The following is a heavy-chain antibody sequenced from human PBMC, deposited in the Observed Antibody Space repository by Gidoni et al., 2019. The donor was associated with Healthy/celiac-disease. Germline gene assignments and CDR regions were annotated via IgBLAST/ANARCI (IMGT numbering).Heavy chain of an antibody. V-gene: IGHV3-30*18. CDR1: GFTFSSYG. CDR3: AKGGVRGVM. CDR2: ISYDGSNK. Sequence: QVHLVESGGGVVQPGRSLRLSCAASGFTFSSYGMHWVRQAPGKGLEWVAVISYDGSNKYYADSVKGRFTISRDNSKNTLYLQMNSLRAEDTAVYYCAKGGVRGVMWGQGTLVTVSS. J-gene: IGHJ4*02. D-gene: IGHD3-10*01.